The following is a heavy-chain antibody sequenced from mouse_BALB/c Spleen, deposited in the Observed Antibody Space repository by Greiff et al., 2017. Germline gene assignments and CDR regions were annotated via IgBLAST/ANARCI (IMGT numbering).Heavy chain of an antibody. V-gene: IGHV5-6-4*01. D-gene: IGHD2-4*01. Sequence: EVMLVESGGGLVKPGGSLKLSCAASGFTFSSYTMSWVRQTPEKRLEWVATISSGGSYTYYPDSVKGRFTISRDNAKNTLYLQMSSLKSEDTAMYYCTRQSYDYDGGFAYWGQGTLVTVSA. CDR1: GFTFSSYT. CDR2: ISSGGSYT. CDR3: TRQSYDYDGGFAY. J-gene: IGHJ3*01.